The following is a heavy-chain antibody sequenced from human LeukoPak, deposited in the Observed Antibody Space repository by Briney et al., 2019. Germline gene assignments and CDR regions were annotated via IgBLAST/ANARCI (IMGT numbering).Heavy chain of an antibody. CDR2: ISGSGGST. CDR3: AKDQYYYDSSGSFWCFDL. Sequence: GGSLRLTCAASGFTFSSYAMSWVRQAPGKGLEWVSAISGSGGSTYYADSVKGRFTISRDNSKNTLYLQMNSLRAEDTAVYYCAKDQYYYDSSGSFWCFDLWGRGTLVTVSS. CDR1: GFTFSSYA. V-gene: IGHV3-23*01. D-gene: IGHD3-22*01. J-gene: IGHJ2*01.